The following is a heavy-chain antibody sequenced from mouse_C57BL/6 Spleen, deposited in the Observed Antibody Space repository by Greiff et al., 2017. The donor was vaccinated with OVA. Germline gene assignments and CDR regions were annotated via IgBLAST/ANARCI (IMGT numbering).Heavy chain of an antibody. Sequence: QVQLQQPGAELVKPGASVKMSCKASGYTFTSYWITWVKQRPGQGLEWIGDIYPGSGSTNYNGKFKGKATLTADKSSSTAYMQLSSLTSEDSAVYFCARNVLRPLDYWGQGTTLTVSS. V-gene: IGHV1-55*01. D-gene: IGHD1-2*01. J-gene: IGHJ2*01. CDR1: GYTFTSYW. CDR2: IYPGSGST. CDR3: ARNVLRPLDY.